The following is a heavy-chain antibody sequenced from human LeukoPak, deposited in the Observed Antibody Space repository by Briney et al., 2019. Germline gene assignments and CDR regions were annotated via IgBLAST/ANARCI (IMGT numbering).Heavy chain of an antibody. Sequence: GRSLRLSCAASGFAFSNYWMHWVRQAPGKGLVWVSRIKSDGSGIAYADSVEGRFTISRDNAKKTLYLQMNSLRAEDTAMYYCAGLDFGQDYWGQGTLVTVSS. CDR1: GFAFSNYW. CDR3: AGLDFGQDY. D-gene: IGHD3/OR15-3a*01. V-gene: IGHV3-74*01. CDR2: IKSDGSGI. J-gene: IGHJ4*02.